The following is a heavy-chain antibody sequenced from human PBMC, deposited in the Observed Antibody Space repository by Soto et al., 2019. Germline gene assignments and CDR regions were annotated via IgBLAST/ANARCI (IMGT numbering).Heavy chain of an antibody. CDR2: ISAYNGNT. CDR1: GYTFTSYG. Sequence: GASVKVSCKASGYTFTSYGISWVRQAPGQGLEWMGWISAYNGNTNYAQKLQGRVTMTTDTSTSTAYMELRSLRSDDTAVYYCARVVLRGGEDIVVVPAAITGAFDIWGQGTMVTVSS. V-gene: IGHV1-18*01. D-gene: IGHD2-2*01. J-gene: IGHJ3*02. CDR3: ARVVLRGGEDIVVVPAAITGAFDI.